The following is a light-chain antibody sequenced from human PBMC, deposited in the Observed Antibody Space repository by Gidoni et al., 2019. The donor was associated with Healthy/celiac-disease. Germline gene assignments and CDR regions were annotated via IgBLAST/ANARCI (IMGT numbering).Light chain of an antibody. J-gene: IGKJ2*01. Sequence: DIQMTQSPSSLFASVGDRVTITCRASQSISSYLNWYQPKPGKAPKLLIYAASSLQSGVPSRFSGSGSGTDFTLTISSLQPEDFATYYCQQSYSTPYTFGQGTKLEIK. V-gene: IGKV1-39*01. CDR3: QQSYSTPYT. CDR2: AAS. CDR1: QSISSY.